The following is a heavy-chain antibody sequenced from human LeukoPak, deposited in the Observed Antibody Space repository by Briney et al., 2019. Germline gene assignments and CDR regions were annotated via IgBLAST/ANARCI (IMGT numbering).Heavy chain of an antibody. CDR3: ARGGSGSYQNWFDP. CDR2: IIPILGTA. D-gene: IGHD1-26*01. CDR1: GGTFSSYA. J-gene: IGHJ5*02. Sequence: ASVKVSCKASGGTFSSYAISWVRQAPGQGLEWMGGIIPILGTANYAQKFQGRVTITADESTSTAYMELSSLRSEDTAVYYCARGGSGSYQNWFDPWGQGTLVTVSS. V-gene: IGHV1-69*01.